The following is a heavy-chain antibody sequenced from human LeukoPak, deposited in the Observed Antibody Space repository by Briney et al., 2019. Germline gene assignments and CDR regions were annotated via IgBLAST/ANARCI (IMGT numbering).Heavy chain of an antibody. CDR1: GYTFTSYA. V-gene: IGHV1-46*01. J-gene: IGHJ4*02. D-gene: IGHD6-19*01. Sequence: ASVEVSCKASGYTFTSYAMNWVRQAPGQGLEWMGIINPSGGTTNYAQKFQGRVTMTRDTSTSTVYMELSSLRSEDTAVYYCARFAVHRRLTVVGQFGLDYWGQGTLVTVSS. CDR2: INPSGGTT. CDR3: ARFAVHRRLTVVGQFGLDY.